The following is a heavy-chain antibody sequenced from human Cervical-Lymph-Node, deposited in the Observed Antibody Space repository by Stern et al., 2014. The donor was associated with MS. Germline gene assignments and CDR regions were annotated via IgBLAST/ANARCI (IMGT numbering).Heavy chain of an antibody. CDR1: GGSIIGRQR. CDR2: VYHSGST. V-gene: IGHV4-4*02. CDR3: ATGELALGFDS. D-gene: IGHD3-10*01. Sequence: QVQLQESGPGLVKPSGTLSLTCVVSGGSIIGRQRWNWVRQPPGKGLEGIGEVYHSGSTNYNPSLKSRVILSIDKSQNQFSLRLTSVTAADTAVYYCATGELALGFDSWGQGTLVTVSS. J-gene: IGHJ4*02.